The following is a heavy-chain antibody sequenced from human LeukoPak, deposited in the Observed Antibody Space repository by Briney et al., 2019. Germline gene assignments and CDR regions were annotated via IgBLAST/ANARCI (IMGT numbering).Heavy chain of an antibody. Sequence: GGSLRLSCAGSGFTFRTYAMSWVRQAPGKGLEWVSVIGGGGLDTYYADSVKGRFTISRDNSKNTLYLQMNSLRAEDTAVYYCANLGNWNDVRDYWGQGTLVTVSS. J-gene: IGHJ4*02. CDR2: IGGGGLDT. D-gene: IGHD1-20*01. V-gene: IGHV3-23*01. CDR1: GFTFRTYA. CDR3: ANLGNWNDVRDY.